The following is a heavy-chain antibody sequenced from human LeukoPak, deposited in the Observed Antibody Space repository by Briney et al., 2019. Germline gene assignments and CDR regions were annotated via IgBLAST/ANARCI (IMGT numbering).Heavy chain of an antibody. CDR2: ISGSGGST. Sequence: PGGSLRLSCAASGFTFSSYAMSWVRQAPGKGLEWVSAISGSGGSTYYADSVKGRFTISRDNSKNTLYLQMSSLRAEDTAVYYCAKEVYSSSWYGIDYWGQGTLVTVSS. J-gene: IGHJ4*02. V-gene: IGHV3-23*01. CDR1: GFTFSSYA. CDR3: AKEVYSSSWYGIDY. D-gene: IGHD6-13*01.